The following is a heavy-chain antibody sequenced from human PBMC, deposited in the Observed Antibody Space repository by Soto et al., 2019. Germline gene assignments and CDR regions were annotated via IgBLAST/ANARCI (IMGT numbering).Heavy chain of an antibody. CDR3: AKDVDRLGELWGYFQN. J-gene: IGHJ1*01. D-gene: IGHD3-16*01. CDR1: GFIFEDFA. CDR2: INWNGVNK. Sequence: EVQLVESGGGLEQPGRSLRLSCTVSGFIFEDFAMHWVRQAPGQGLEWVSGINWNGVNKGYAESVLGRFTISRDNAKKSLSLDMNYLRPEDAALYFCAKDVDRLGELWGYFQNWGQGTLVTVSS. V-gene: IGHV3-9*01.